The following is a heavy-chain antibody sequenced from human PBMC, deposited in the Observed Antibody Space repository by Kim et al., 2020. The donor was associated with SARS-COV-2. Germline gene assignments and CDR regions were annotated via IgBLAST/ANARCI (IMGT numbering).Heavy chain of an antibody. J-gene: IGHJ6*02. CDR3: ARRGGIYGMDV. D-gene: IGHD2-15*01. V-gene: IGHV3-48*04. CDR1: GFTFSSYS. Sequence: GGSLRLSCAASGFTFSSYSMNWVRQAPGKGLEWVSYISSSSSTIYYADSVKGRFTISRDNAKNSLYLQMNSLRAEDTAVYYCARRGGIYGMDVWGQGTTVTVSS. CDR2: ISSSSSTI.